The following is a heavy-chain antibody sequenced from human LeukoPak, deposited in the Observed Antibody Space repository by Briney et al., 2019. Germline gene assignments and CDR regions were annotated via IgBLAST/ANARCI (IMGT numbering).Heavy chain of an antibody. Sequence: GGSLRLSCAASGFTVSSSCLTWVRQAPGKGLEWVSVIYSGGSTYYADAVKGRFTISRDNSKNTLYLQMNSLRAEDTAVYYCAKPRSSADAFDIWGQGTMVTVSS. CDR3: AKPRSSADAFDI. J-gene: IGHJ3*02. D-gene: IGHD3-22*01. V-gene: IGHV3-53*01. CDR2: IYSGGST. CDR1: GFTVSSSC.